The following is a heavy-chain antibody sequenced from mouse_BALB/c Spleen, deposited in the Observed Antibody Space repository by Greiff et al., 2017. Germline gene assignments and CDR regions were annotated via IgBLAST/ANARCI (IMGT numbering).Heavy chain of an antibody. CDR1: GFTFSSYA. Sequence: EVQLVESGGGLVKPGGSLKLSCAASGFTFSSYAMSWVRQSPEKRLEWVAEISSGGSYTYYPDTVTGRFTISRDNAKNTLYLEMSSLRSEDTAMYYCAKPDYDDAMDYWGQGTSVTVSS. J-gene: IGHJ4*01. CDR3: AKPDYDDAMDY. D-gene: IGHD2-4*01. V-gene: IGHV5-9-4*01. CDR2: ISSGGSYT.